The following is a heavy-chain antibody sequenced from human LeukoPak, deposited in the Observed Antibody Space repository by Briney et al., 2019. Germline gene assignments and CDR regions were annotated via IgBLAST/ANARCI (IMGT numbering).Heavy chain of an antibody. J-gene: IGHJ4*02. CDR3: ANQAAVLYSSGWVGEDY. D-gene: IGHD6-19*01. CDR1: GVTLSLSD. CDR2: ISGGGGKT. Sequence: PGGSLRLSCVTSGVTLSLSDISWVRQTPGKGLEWVASISGGGGKTDYGGSVRGRFTISRDNSKNTLYLQMNSLRAEDTAVYYCANQAAVLYSSGWVGEDYWGQGTLVTVSS. V-gene: IGHV3-23*01.